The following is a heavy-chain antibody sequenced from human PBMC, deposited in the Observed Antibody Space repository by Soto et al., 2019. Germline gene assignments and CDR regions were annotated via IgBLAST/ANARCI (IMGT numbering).Heavy chain of an antibody. CDR3: ARSDDSTSYPLDL. D-gene: IGHD4-4*01. V-gene: IGHV1-2*02. J-gene: IGHJ5*02. CDR2: VNPRSGCT. Sequence: VQLEQSGAEVKGPGASVKVSCKASGYPFTNYYMHWVRQAPGQGLEWMGWVNPRSGCTKYAQTFHDTVTMTRDASISTAYMELTSLRHGDTAVYFCARSDDSTSYPLDLWGPGTLVTVSS. CDR1: GYPFTNYY.